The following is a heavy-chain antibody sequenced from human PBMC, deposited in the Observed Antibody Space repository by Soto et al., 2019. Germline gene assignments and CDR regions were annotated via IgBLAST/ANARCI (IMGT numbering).Heavy chain of an antibody. Sequence: QLHLVQSGAVVKKPGASVTVSCSASGYPVTAYYMHWVRQAPGRGLEWMGGINPATGAAKYTQTFQGRVTMTRDPSTSKVFMELSGLTSEDPAVFYCAKGGGVGVAGSAAFDMWGQGTLVTVSS. CDR3: AKGGGVGVAGSAAFDM. J-gene: IGHJ3*02. CDR1: GYPVTAYY. V-gene: IGHV1-2*02. CDR2: INPATGAA. D-gene: IGHD3-3*01.